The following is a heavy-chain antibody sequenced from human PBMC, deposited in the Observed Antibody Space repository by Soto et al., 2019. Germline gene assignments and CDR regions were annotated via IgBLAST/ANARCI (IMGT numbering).Heavy chain of an antibody. D-gene: IGHD6-19*01. CDR2: IYHGGTT. CDR1: GYSISSGSS. V-gene: IGHV4-38-2*02. CDR3: ARGHVMVVAGSTFDY. Sequence: SETLSLTCTVSGYSISSGSSWAWLRQPPGKGPEWIASIYHGGTTFYNPSLKSRITISVDTSNNQFSLKLTSVTAADTAVYYCARGHVMVVAGSTFDYWGHGTLVTVS. J-gene: IGHJ4*01.